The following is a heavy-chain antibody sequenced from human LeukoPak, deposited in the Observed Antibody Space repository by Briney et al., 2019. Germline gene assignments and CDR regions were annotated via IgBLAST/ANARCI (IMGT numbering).Heavy chain of an antibody. CDR3: ASSRSSGWTRY. CDR1: GGSFSGYY. J-gene: IGHJ4*02. Sequence: PSETLSLTCAVYGGSFSGYYWSWIRQPPGKGLEWIGEISHSGSTNYNPSLKSRVTISVDTSKNQFPLKLSSVTAADTAVYYCASSRSSGWTRYWGQGTLVTVSS. V-gene: IGHV4-34*01. D-gene: IGHD6-19*01. CDR2: ISHSGST.